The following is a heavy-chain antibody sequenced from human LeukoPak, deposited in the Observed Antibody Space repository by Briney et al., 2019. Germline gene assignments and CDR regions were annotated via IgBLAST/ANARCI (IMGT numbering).Heavy chain of an antibody. CDR1: GFTFSSYA. CDR2: ISYDGSNK. CDR3: ARDPPGIQLWFVFDY. J-gene: IGHJ4*02. D-gene: IGHD5-18*01. Sequence: GGSPRLSCAASGFTFSSYAMHWVRQAPGKGLEWVAVISYDGSNKYYADSVKGRFTISRDNSKNTLYLQMNSLRAEDTAVYHCARDPPGIQLWFVFDYWGQGTLVTVSS. V-gene: IGHV3-30*04.